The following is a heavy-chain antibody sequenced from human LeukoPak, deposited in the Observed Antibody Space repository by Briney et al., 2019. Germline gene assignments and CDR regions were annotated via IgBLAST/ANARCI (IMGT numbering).Heavy chain of an antibody. CDR2: ISYDGSNK. D-gene: IGHD3-3*01. CDR3: VSRSGYSAFDY. CDR1: GFTFSSYA. V-gene: IGHV3-30-3*01. J-gene: IGHJ4*02. Sequence: GGSLRLSCAASGFTFSSYAMHWVRQAPGKGLEWVAVISYDGSNKYYADSVKGRFTISRDNSKNTLYLQMNSLRAEDTAVYYCVSRSGYSAFDYWGQGTLVTVSS.